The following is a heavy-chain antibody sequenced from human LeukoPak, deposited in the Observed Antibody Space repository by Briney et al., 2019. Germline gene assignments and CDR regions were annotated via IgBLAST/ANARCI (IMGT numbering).Heavy chain of an antibody. CDR2: ISTYNGNT. D-gene: IGHD6-13*01. CDR3: AVRIAAAGTEGAFDI. CDR1: GYTFTTYG. J-gene: IGHJ3*02. V-gene: IGHV1-18*01. Sequence: ASVKVSCKASGYTFTTYGISWVRQVPGQGLEWMGWISTYNGNTNYAQNVQGRVTMTTDTSTSTGYMELRSLRADDTAVYYCAVRIAAAGTEGAFDIWGQGTMVTVSS.